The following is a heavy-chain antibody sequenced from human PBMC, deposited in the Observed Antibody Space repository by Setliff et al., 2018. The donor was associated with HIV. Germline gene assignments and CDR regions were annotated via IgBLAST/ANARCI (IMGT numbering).Heavy chain of an antibody. J-gene: IGHJ6*03. CDR3: ARVRGRQPLLYVGYMDV. Sequence: SVKVSCKASGGTFGSYAISWVRQVPGQGLEWMGGIIPIFDTAKYAQKFQGRVTITADESTTTAYMELSSLRSEDTAVYYCARVRGRQPLLYVGYMDVWGKGTTVTVSS. V-gene: IGHV1-69*13. CDR2: IIPIFDTA. CDR1: GGTFGSYA. D-gene: IGHD2-2*02.